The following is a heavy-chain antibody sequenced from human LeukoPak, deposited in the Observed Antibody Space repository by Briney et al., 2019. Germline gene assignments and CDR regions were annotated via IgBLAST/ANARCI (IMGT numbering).Heavy chain of an antibody. CDR3: AGRVWTKTRGLIGYFDY. J-gene: IGHJ4*02. CDR2: VSTSGT. Sequence: NPSETLSLTCTVSGGSIRRYHWSWIRQPAGKGLEWIGRVSTSGTDYNPSLKSRVTMSVDTSKSEFSLNLSSVTAADTAVYFCAGRVWTKTRGLIGYFDYWGQGILVTVSS. CDR1: GGSIRRYH. V-gene: IGHV4-4*07. D-gene: IGHD3-10*01.